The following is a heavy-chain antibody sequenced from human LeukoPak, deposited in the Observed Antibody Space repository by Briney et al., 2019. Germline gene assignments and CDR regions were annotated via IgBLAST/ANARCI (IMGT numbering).Heavy chain of an antibody. D-gene: IGHD1-26*01. V-gene: IGHV3-9*01. J-gene: IGHJ4*02. CDR3: AKVRPARTVGELLLEFDY. CDR2: ISWYSGSI. CDR1: GFTFVDYA. Sequence: GGSLRLSCAASGFTFVDYAMHWVRQAPGEGVEWVSGISWYSGSIGYADSVKGRFTISRDNAKNSLYLQMNSLRAEDTALYYCAKVRPARTVGELLLEFDYWGQGTLVTVSS.